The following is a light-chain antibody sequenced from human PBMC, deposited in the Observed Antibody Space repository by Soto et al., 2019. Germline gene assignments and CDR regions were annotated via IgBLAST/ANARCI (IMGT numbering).Light chain of an antibody. CDR1: QSVNNNY. V-gene: IGKV3-20*01. J-gene: IGKJ1*01. CDR3: QQYYSGRT. Sequence: EILLTQSPDTLSLSPGERATLSCRASQSVNNNYVAWYQQKSGQAPRLLIFAASSRATGIPGRFSGSGSGTDFTLTISSLQAEDVATYYCQQYYSGRTFGQGTKVEI. CDR2: AAS.